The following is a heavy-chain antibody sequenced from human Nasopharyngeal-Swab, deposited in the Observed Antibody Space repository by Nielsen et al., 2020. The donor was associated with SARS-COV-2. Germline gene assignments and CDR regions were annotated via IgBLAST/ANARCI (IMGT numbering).Heavy chain of an antibody. Sequence: GESLKISCAASGFTFSSYSMNWVRQAPGTGLEWVSYISSSSSTIYYADSVKGRFTISRDNAKNSLYLQMNSLRAEDTAVYYCARARDYGDYGLHYYYYMDVWGKGTTVTVSS. CDR3: ARARDYGDYGLHYYYYMDV. V-gene: IGHV3-48*01. CDR1: GFTFSSYS. D-gene: IGHD4-17*01. CDR2: ISSSSSTI. J-gene: IGHJ6*03.